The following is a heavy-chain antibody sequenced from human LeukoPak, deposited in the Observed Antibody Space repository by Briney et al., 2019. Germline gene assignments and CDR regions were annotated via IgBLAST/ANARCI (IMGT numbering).Heavy chain of an antibody. CDR3: ARDRAEGIAAAGNWFDP. V-gene: IGHV3-11*04. J-gene: IGHJ5*02. CDR1: GFTFSDYY. Sequence: GGSLRLSCAASGFTFSDYYMSWIRQAPGKGLEWVSYISSSGSTIYYADSVKGRFTISRDNAKNSLYLQMNSLRAEDTAVYYCARDRAEGIAAAGNWFDPWGQGTLVTVSS. CDR2: ISSSGSTI. D-gene: IGHD6-13*01.